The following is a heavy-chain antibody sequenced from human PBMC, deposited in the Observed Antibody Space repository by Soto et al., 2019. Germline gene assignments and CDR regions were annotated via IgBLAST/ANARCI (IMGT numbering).Heavy chain of an antibody. V-gene: IGHV4-31*03. CDR1: GGSISSGGYY. Sequence: SETLSLTCTVSGGSISSGGYYWSWIRQHPGKGLEWIGYIYYSGRTYYNPSLKSRVTISGDTSKNQFSLKLSSVTASDTAVYYCARVSGYCSGGSCPKYYYYYYMDVWGKGTTVTVSS. D-gene: IGHD2-15*01. CDR2: IYYSGRT. J-gene: IGHJ6*03. CDR3: ARVSGYCSGGSCPKYYYYYYMDV.